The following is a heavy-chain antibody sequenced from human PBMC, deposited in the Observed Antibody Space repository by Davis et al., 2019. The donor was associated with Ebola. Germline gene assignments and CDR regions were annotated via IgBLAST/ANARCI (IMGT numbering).Heavy chain of an antibody. D-gene: IGHD5-12*01. CDR2: ISSSSSTI. CDR3: ARGDIVADSGYVGFFDY. J-gene: IGHJ4*02. V-gene: IGHV3-48*01. CDR1: GFTFSSYN. Sequence: GESLKISCAASGFTFSSYNMNWVRQAPGKGLEWVSYISSSSSTIHYADSVRGRFTISRDNAKSSLYLQMNSLRAEDTAVYYCARGDIVADSGYVGFFDYWGQGTLVTVSS.